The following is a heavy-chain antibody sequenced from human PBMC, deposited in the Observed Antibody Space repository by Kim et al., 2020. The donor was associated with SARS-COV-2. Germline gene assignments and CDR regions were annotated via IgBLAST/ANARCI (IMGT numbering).Heavy chain of an antibody. Sequence: GGSLRLSCAASGFTFSTYMMNWVRQAPGKGLEWVSRISRSGDNSYYADSVKGRFTISRDNSKNTLFLQMNSLGAEDTAIYYCAKGTGAAWGQGTLVTVSS. D-gene: IGHD1-26*01. CDR1: GFTFSTYM. CDR3: AKGTGAA. V-gene: IGHV3-23*01. CDR2: ISRSGDNS. J-gene: IGHJ5*02.